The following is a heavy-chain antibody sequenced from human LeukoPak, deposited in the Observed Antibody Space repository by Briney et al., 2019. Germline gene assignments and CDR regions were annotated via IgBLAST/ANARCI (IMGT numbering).Heavy chain of an antibody. CDR2: IDPSGST. Sequence: PSETLSLTCGVHGVSITGYYWSWIRQPPGEALQWIGEIDPSGSTIENPSLKSRVTLSMDTSMNQLFLTLTSVTAADAATYHCARIRCGPTQHRCYNHWGRGALVTVSS. CDR1: GVSITGYY. J-gene: IGHJ5*02. D-gene: IGHD2-8*01. CDR3: ARIRCGPTQHRCYNH. V-gene: IGHV4-34*01.